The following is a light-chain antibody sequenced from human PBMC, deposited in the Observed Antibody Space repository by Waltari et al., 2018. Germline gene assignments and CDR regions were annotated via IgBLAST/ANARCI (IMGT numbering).Light chain of an antibody. CDR3: ATWDDGLGGVWV. J-gene: IGLJ3*02. Sequence: QSVLTQPPSASATPGHRVTISCSGSDSNIGDNVVNWYQQFPGTAPKRLIYRNDLRPSGVPDRFSASKSGTSASLAISGLQSEDEADYYCATWDDGLGGVWVFGGGTKVTVL. V-gene: IGLV1-44*01. CDR2: RND. CDR1: DSNIGDNV.